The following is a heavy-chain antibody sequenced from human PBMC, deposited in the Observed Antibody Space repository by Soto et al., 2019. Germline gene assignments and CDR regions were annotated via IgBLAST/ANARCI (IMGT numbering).Heavy chain of an antibody. J-gene: IGHJ6*03. CDR2: INHSGST. V-gene: IGHV4-34*01. CDR3: ARGFTAATLTSGYYYMDV. D-gene: IGHD2-15*01. Sequence: SETLSLTCAVYGGSFSGYYWSWIRQPPGKGLEWIGEINHSGSTNYNPSLKSRVTISVDTSKNQFSLKLSSVTAADTAVYYCARGFTAATLTSGYYYMDVWGKGTTVTVSS. CDR1: GGSFSGYY.